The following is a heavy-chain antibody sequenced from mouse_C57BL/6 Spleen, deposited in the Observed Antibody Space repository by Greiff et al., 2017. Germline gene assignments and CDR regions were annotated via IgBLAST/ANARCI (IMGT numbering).Heavy chain of an antibody. V-gene: IGHV1-80*01. CDR2: IYPGDGDT. Sequence: QVQLQQSGAELVKPGASVKISCKASGYAFSSYWMNWVKQRPGKGLEWIGQIYPGDGDTNYNGKFKGKATLTADKSSSTAYMQLSSLTSEDSAVYFCEREGTAVVAEDFDYWGQGTTLTVSS. CDR1: GYAFSSYW. CDR3: EREGTAVVAEDFDY. D-gene: IGHD1-1*01. J-gene: IGHJ2*01.